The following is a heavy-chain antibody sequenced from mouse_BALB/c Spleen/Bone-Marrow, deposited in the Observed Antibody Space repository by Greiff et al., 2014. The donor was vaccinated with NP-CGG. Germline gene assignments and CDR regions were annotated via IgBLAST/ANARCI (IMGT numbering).Heavy chain of an antibody. Sequence: EVQLQQSGAELVKPGASVKLSCTASGFNIKDTYMHWVKQRPEQGLEWIGRIDPANGNTKYDPKFQGKATITADTSSNTAYLQLSSLTSEDTAVYYCAKHGGLRYAMDYWGQGTSVTVSS. D-gene: IGHD2-4*01. J-gene: IGHJ4*01. CDR2: IDPANGNT. V-gene: IGHV14-3*02. CDR3: AKHGGLRYAMDY. CDR1: GFNIKDTY.